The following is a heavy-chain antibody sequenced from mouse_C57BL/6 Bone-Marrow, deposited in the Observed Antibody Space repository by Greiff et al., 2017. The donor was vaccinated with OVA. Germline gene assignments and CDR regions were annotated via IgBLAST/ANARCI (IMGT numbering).Heavy chain of an antibody. CDR2: IHPNSGST. J-gene: IGHJ1*03. Sequence: QVQLQQPGAELVKPGASVKLSCKASGYTFTSYWMHWVKQRPGQGLEWIGMIHPNSGSTNYNEKFKSKATLTVDKSSSTAYMQLSSLTSEDSAVYYCARSGTSCYIWYFDVWGTGTTVTASS. CDR3: ARSGTSCYIWYFDV. D-gene: IGHD1-3*01. CDR1: GYTFTSYW. V-gene: IGHV1-64*01.